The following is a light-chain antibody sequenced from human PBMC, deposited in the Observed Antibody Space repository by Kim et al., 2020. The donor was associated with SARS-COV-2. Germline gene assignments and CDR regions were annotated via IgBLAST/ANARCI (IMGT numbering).Light chain of an antibody. Sequence: EIVVTQSPATLSVSPGERATLSCRASQSVSSTLAWYQQKLGQAPRLLIYGASTRATGIPARFSGSGSGTEFTLTISSLQSEDFAVYYCQQNNHWPPTFGQGTKLEI. J-gene: IGKJ2*01. CDR3: QQNNHWPPT. V-gene: IGKV3-15*01. CDR2: GAS. CDR1: QSVSST.